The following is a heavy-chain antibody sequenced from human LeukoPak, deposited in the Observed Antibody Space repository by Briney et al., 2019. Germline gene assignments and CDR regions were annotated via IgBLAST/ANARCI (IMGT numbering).Heavy chain of an antibody. CDR2: ISSSGRTT. V-gene: IGHV3-48*02. D-gene: IGHD3-10*01. CDR1: GFTFSSYS. J-gene: IGHJ4*02. CDR3: ARGSGEYY. Sequence: GKSLRLSCEGPGFTFSSYSMNWVRQAPGKGLEWVSYISSSGRTTYYADSVTGRFTISRDNARNSLYLQMNSLRDEDTAVYYCARGSGEYYWGQGTLVTVSS.